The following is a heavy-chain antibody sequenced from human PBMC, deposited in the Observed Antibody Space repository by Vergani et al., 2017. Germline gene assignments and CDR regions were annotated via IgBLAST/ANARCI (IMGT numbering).Heavy chain of an antibody. CDR2: ISPSDSTV. CDR1: GFKSSDHY. CDR3: AKNPGISTTRHYYAMDV. J-gene: IGHJ6*02. V-gene: IGHV3-11*04. D-gene: IGHD1-14*01. Sequence: LEESGGGSVKPGRSLRLSCAASGFKSSDHYMSWIRQAPGKGLEWVSQISPSDSTVSYTASVTGRLTVSRDNDTNSLTLDMTTLRVEDTAVYYCAKNPGISTTRHYYAMDVWGQGTTVTVSS.